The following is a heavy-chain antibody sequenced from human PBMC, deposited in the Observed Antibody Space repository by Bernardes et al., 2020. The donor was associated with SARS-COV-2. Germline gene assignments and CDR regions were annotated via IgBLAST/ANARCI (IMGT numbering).Heavy chain of an antibody. CDR3: ARYYYDSSGYDY. CDR2: ISYSGST. J-gene: IGHJ4*02. CDR1: GGSLSSGDYY. Sequence: SETLSLTCTVSGGSLSSGDYYWSWIRQPPGKGLEWIGYISYSGSTYYNPSLKSRVTISVDTSKNQFSLKLSSVTAADTAVYYCARYYYDSSGYDYWGQGTLVTVSS. D-gene: IGHD3-22*01. V-gene: IGHV4-30-4*01.